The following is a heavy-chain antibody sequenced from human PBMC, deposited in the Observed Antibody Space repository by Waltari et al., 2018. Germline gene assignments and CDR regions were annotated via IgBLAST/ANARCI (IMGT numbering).Heavy chain of an antibody. V-gene: IGHV4-61*09. CDR3: ARGRFSYGMDV. CDR1: GGSISSGSYY. D-gene: IGHD3-3*01. CDR2: IYTSGST. Sequence: QVQLQESGPGLVKPSQTLSLTCPVSGGSISSGSYYWVWIRQPAGKGLEWIGYIYTSGSTNYNPSLKSRVTISVDTSKNQFSLKLSSVTAADTAVYYCARGRFSYGMDVWGQGTTVTVSS. J-gene: IGHJ6*02.